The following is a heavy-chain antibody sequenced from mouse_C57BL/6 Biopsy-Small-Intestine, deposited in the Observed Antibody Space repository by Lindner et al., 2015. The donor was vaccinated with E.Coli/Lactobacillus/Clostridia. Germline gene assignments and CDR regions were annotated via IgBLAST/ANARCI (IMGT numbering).Heavy chain of an antibody. V-gene: IGHV1-14*01. CDR2: LNPYNDDT. CDR1: GYTFTSYV. J-gene: IGHJ4*01. Sequence: QLQESGPDLVKPGASVKMSCKASGYTFTSYVMHWVKQKPGQGLEWIGYLNPYNDDTKYNEKFKDKATLTSDKSSSTAYMELSSLTSEDSAVYYCARRGIYGRAMDYWGQGTSVTVSP. CDR3: ARRGIYGRAMDY. D-gene: IGHD1-1*02.